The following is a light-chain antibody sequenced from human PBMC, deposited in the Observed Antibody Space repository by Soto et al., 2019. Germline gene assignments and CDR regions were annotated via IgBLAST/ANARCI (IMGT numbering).Light chain of an antibody. CDR2: KAS. CDR3: QNYNSYSES. CDR1: QTISSW. J-gene: IGKJ1*01. Sequence: DIQMTQSPSTLSGSVGDRVTITCRASQTISSWLAWYQQKPGKAPKLLIYKASTLKSGVPSRFSGIGSGTEFTLTISSLQPDDFANYYCQNYNSYSESFGQGTKVELK. V-gene: IGKV1-5*03.